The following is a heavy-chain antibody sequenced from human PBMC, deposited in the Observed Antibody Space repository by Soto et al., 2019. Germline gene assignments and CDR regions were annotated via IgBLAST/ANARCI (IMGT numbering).Heavy chain of an antibody. CDR3: AKADNVLRFLEWLSYYFDY. CDR1: GFTFSTYA. J-gene: IGHJ4*02. V-gene: IGHV3-23*01. CDR2: ISGSGGST. Sequence: EVQLLESGGGLVQPGGSLRLSCAASGFTFSTYAMSWVRQAPGKGLEWVAAISGSGGSTYYEDSVKGRFTISRDNSKNTLYLQMNSLRAEDTAVYYCAKADNVLRFLEWLSYYFDYWGQGTLVTVSS. D-gene: IGHD3-3*01.